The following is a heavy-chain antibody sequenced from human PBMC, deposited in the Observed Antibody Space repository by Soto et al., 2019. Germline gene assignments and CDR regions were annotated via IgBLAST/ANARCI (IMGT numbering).Heavy chain of an antibody. D-gene: IGHD3-3*01. Sequence: PSETLSLTCTVSGGSVSSESHYWSWIRQTPGKGLEWIGYIYYTGSTNYNPSLKSRVTMSVDTSRDQLSLRLSSVTRADTAVYYCASYQYEFRSGSYYYAMEVWGQGTKVTVSS. V-gene: IGHV4-61*01. CDR2: IYYTGST. J-gene: IGHJ6*02. CDR1: GGSVSSESHY. CDR3: ASYQYEFRSGSYYYAMEV.